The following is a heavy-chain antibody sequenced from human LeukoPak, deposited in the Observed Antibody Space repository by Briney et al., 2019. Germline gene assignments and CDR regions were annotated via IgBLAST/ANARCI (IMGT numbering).Heavy chain of an antibody. CDR1: GYSFTGYY. Sequence: ASVKVSCKASGYSFTGYYMHWVRQAPGQGLEWMGWINPNSGGTNYAQRFQGRVTMTRDTSISTAFMELSRLRSDDTAVYYCVRDPCNRRGLVVVPAAERSGMDVWGRGTTVTVSS. CDR2: INPNSGGT. CDR3: VRDPCNRRGLVVVPAAERSGMDV. J-gene: IGHJ6*02. V-gene: IGHV1-2*02. D-gene: IGHD2-2*01.